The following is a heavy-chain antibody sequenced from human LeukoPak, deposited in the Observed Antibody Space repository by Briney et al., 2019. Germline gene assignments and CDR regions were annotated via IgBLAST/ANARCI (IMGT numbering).Heavy chain of an antibody. J-gene: IGHJ4*02. V-gene: IGHV3-23*01. CDR2: ISASGDST. CDR3: AKDGGYYDFDY. CDR1: GFTFSSYA. Sequence: GSLRHSCAASGFTFSSYAMSWVRQAPGKGLEWVAGISASGDSTYYAASVGGRFTISRDNYRNTLDLQMNSLRGEDTAVYYCAKDGGYYDFDYWGQGTLVTVSS. D-gene: IGHD3-22*01.